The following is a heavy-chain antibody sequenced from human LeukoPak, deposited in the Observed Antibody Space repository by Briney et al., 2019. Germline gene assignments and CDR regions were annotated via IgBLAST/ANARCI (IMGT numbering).Heavy chain of an antibody. CDR2: IYPSGST. D-gene: IGHD3-22*01. CDR1: GDVISSYY. Sequence: SETLSLTCTVSGDVISSYYWSWIRQPAGKGLEWIGGIYPSGSTNYNPSLKSRVTMSLDTSKNQFSLKLSSATAADTAVYYCAKYYYDSSGYYFWAFDIWGQGTMVTVSS. V-gene: IGHV4-4*07. J-gene: IGHJ3*02. CDR3: AKYYYDSSGYYFWAFDI.